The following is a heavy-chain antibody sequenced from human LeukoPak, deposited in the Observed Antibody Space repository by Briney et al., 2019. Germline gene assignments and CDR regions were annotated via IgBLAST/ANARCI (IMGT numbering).Heavy chain of an antibody. CDR3: ARHHYGSGSDDAFDI. J-gene: IGHJ3*02. CDR2: ISYDGSNK. V-gene: IGHV3-30*04. CDR1: GFTFSSYA. Sequence: GRSLRLSCAASGFTFSSYAMHWVHQAPGKGLEWVAVISYDGSNKYYADSVKGRFTISRDNSKNTLYLQMNSLRAEDTAVYYCARHHYGSGSDDAFDIWGQGTMVTVSS. D-gene: IGHD3-10*01.